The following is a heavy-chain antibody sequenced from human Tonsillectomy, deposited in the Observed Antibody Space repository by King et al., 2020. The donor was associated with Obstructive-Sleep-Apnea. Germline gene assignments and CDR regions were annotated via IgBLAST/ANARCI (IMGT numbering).Heavy chain of an antibody. CDR1: GFTFSSYD. V-gene: IGHV3-13*01. CDR2: IGTVGDT. D-gene: IGHD3-10*01. Sequence: VQLVESGGGLVQPGGSLRLSCAASGFTFSSYDMHWVRQATGKGLEWVSAIGTVGDTYYPGSGRGRFTISRENAKNSLYLQMNSLRAGDTAVYYCARGSRGVPRLNNYYYYGMDVWGQGTTVTVSS. CDR3: ARGSRGVPRLNNYYYYGMDV. J-gene: IGHJ6*02.